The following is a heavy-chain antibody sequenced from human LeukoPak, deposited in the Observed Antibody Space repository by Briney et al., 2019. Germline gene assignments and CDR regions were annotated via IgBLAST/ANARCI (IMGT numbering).Heavy chain of an antibody. CDR1: GFTFSTYA. CDR3: ASPSGYYYYMDV. J-gene: IGHJ6*03. Sequence: PGGSLRLSCTASGFTFSTYAMSWVRQAPGQGLDWVSTISTNDAGTHYADSVKGRFTISRDDSKNTLYLQMNSLRAEDTAVYYCASPSGYYYYMDVWGKGTTVTVSS. D-gene: IGHD3-10*01. V-gene: IGHV3-23*01. CDR2: ISTNDAGT.